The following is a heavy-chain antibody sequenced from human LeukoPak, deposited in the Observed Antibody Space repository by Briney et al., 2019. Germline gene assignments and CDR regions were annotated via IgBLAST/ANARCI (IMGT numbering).Heavy chain of an antibody. CDR2: IFPDDSDT. D-gene: IGHD2/OR15-2a*01. Sequence: GESLKLSCKAIGYSFTNYWIAWVRQMPGKGMEWMGIIFPDDSDTTYRPSFQCKVTISVDNPIRTVYLQWSSLKASDTAKYHWARTEYREYDYYYTDVWGQGTTGTVSS. J-gene: IGHJ6*02. CDR1: GYSFTNYW. CDR3: ARTEYREYDYYYTDV. V-gene: IGHV5-51*04.